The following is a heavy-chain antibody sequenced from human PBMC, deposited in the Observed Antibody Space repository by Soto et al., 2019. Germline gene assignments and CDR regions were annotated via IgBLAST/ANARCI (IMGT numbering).Heavy chain of an antibody. J-gene: IGHJ5*02. CDR3: ARALPIVGATTGWLAP. D-gene: IGHD1-26*01. CDR2: MNPNSGNT. CDR1: GYTFTSYD. Sequence: ASVKVSCKASGYTFTSYDINWVRQATGQGLEWMGWMNPNSGNTGDAQKFQGTVTMTRNTSISTAHMELSSLRSEDTAVYYCARALPIVGATTGWLAPWGQATMLTVPS. V-gene: IGHV1-8*01.